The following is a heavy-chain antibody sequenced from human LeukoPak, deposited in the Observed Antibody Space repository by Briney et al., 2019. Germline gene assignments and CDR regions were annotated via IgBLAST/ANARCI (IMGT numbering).Heavy chain of an antibody. V-gene: IGHV3-30*02. CDR1: GFSFSSYG. CDR2: IRSDGSNK. J-gene: IGHJ4*02. CDR3: AKGAYGSGTD. Sequence: GGSLRLSCAGSGFSFSSYGMHWVRQAPGKGLEWMAFIRSDGSNKYYADSVKGRFTISRDNSKNTVHLQMNSLRAEDTAVYYCAKGAYGSGTDWGQGTLVTVSS. D-gene: IGHD3-10*01.